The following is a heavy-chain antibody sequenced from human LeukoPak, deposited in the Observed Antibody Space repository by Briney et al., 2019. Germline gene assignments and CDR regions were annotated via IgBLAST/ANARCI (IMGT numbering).Heavy chain of an antibody. Sequence: PGGSLRLSCAASGFTFSSYGMHWVRQAPGKGLEWVAVISYDGSNKYYADSVKGRFTISRDNSKNTLYLQINSLRAEDTAVYYCAKAHHSGYDFIYWGQGTLVTVSS. J-gene: IGHJ4*02. V-gene: IGHV3-30*18. D-gene: IGHD5-12*01. CDR1: GFTFSSYG. CDR3: AKAHHSGYDFIY. CDR2: ISYDGSNK.